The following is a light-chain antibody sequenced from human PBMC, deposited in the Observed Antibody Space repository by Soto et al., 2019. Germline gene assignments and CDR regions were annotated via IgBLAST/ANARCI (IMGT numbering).Light chain of an antibody. V-gene: IGLV2-8*01. Sequence: QSALTQPPSASGSPGQSVTISCTGTSSDVGGYNYVSWYQQHPGKAPKLMIYEVSKRPSGVPDRFSGSKSGNTASLTVPGLQAEDEADYYCSSYAGSNTVVFGGGTQLTVL. J-gene: IGLJ2*01. CDR1: SSDVGGYNY. CDR2: EVS. CDR3: SSYAGSNTVV.